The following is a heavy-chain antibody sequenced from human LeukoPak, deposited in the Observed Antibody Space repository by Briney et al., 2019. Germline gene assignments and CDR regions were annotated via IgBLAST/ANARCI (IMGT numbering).Heavy chain of an antibody. Sequence: SETLSLTCTVSGGSISSYYWSWIRQPPAKGLEWIGYIYYSGSTNYNPSLKSRVTISVDTSKNQFSPKMSSVTAADSAVSYCARALKGQWLGYFDYWGQGTLVTVSS. V-gene: IGHV4-59*01. J-gene: IGHJ4*02. CDR2: IYYSGST. CDR1: GGSISSYY. CDR3: ARALKGQWLGYFDY. D-gene: IGHD6-19*01.